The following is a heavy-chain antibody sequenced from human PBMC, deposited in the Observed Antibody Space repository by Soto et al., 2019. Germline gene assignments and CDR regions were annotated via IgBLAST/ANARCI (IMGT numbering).Heavy chain of an antibody. V-gene: IGHV3-74*01. CDR1: GFTFSSYW. J-gene: IGHJ5*02. Sequence: PGGSLRLSCAASGFTFSSYWMHWVRQAPGKGLVWVSRINSDGSSTSYADSVKGRFTISRDNAKNTLYLQMNSLRAEDTAVYYCARELLRAPNWFDPWGQGTLVTAPQ. D-gene: IGHD3-10*01. CDR2: INSDGSST. CDR3: ARELLRAPNWFDP.